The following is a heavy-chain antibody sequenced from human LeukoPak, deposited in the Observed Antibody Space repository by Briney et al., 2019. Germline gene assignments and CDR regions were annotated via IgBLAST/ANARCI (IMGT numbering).Heavy chain of an antibody. CDR2: ISTSSSYI. CDR1: GFTFSSYN. J-gene: IGHJ5*02. Sequence: GGSLRLSCAASGFTFSSYNMKWVRQAPGKGLEWVSSISTSSSYIYYADSVKGRFTISRDNAKNSLNLQMNSLRAEDTALYYCARASSALIDAALPNWFDPWGQGTLVTVSS. D-gene: IGHD3-3*01. V-gene: IGHV3-21*04. CDR3: ARASSALIDAALPNWFDP.